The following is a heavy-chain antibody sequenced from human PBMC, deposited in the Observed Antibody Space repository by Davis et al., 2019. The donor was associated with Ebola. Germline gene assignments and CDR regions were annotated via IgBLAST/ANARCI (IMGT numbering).Heavy chain of an antibody. CDR2: IKQDGSEK. CDR1: AFTFSSYW. Sequence: GESLKISCAASAFTFSSYWMSWVRQAPGKGLEWVANIKQDGSEKYYVDSVKGRFTISRDNAKNSLYLQMNSLRAEDTAVYYCTTTTTASDYWGQGTLVTVSS. D-gene: IGHD4-11*01. V-gene: IGHV3-7*03. J-gene: IGHJ4*02. CDR3: TTTTTASDY.